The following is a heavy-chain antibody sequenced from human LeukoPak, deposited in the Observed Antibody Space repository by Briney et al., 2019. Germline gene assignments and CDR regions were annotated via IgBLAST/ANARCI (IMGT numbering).Heavy chain of an antibody. D-gene: IGHD2-2*01. J-gene: IGHJ4*02. Sequence: GASVKVSCKASGYTFTGYYMHWVRQATGQGLEWMGWINPNSGGTNYAQKFQGRVTMTRDTSISTAYMELSRLRSDDTAVYYCARAGRVSIVVVPAANLPDYWGQGTLVTVSS. CDR2: INPNSGGT. CDR1: GYTFTGYY. V-gene: IGHV1-2*02. CDR3: ARAGRVSIVVVPAANLPDY.